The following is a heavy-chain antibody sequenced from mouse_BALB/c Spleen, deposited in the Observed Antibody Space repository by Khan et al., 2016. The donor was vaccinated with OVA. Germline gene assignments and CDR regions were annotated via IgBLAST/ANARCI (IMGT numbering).Heavy chain of an antibody. CDR2: IYPGISDT. CDR3: TRSYDSYYFDY. J-gene: IGHJ2*01. D-gene: IGHD2-4*01. Sequence: VQLQQSGTVLARPGASVKMSCKASGYSFTSYWMHWVKQRPGLGLEWIGAIYPGISDTRYNQKFKGKAKLTAVPSASTAYMELSSLTNDDSAVYYCTRSYDSYYFDYWGQGTLLTVSS. CDR1: GYSFTSYW. V-gene: IGHV1-5*01.